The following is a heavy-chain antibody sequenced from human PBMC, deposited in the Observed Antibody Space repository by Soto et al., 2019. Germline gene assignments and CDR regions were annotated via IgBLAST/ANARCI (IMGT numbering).Heavy chain of an antibody. CDR1: GGCISSSNW. D-gene: IGHD6-6*01. J-gene: IGHJ6*02. CDR2: IHHSGST. CDR3: GCGIAAPSSLDV. Sequence: XASLSLTCAVCGGCISSSNWWGWVRQPPGKGLEWIGEIHHSGSTNYNPSLKSRVTISVDKSKNQFSLKLSSVTAADTAVYYCGCGIAAPSSLDVWGQGTTVTVSS. V-gene: IGHV4-4*02.